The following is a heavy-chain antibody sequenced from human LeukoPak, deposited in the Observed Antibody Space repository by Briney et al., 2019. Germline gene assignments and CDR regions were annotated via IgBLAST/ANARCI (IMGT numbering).Heavy chain of an antibody. D-gene: IGHD3-10*01. Sequence: PGGSLRLSCAASGFTFTNAWMTWVRQAPGKGLEWIGRIKSKGDGETTDYAAPVKGRFSMSRDDSKATMYLQMYSLEAEDTAVYYCTTDLGLTMIRGVIVYWGQGALVTVSS. V-gene: IGHV3-15*01. CDR2: IKSKGDGETT. J-gene: IGHJ4*02. CDR3: TTDLGLTMIRGVIVY. CDR1: GFTFTNAW.